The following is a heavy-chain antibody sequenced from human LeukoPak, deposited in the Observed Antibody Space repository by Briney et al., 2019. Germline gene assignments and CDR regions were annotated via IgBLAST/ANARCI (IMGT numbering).Heavy chain of an antibody. CDR1: GGTFSSYA. V-gene: IGHV1-69*04. J-gene: IGHJ6*02. Sequence: SVKVSCKASGGTFSSYAISWVRQAPGQGLEWMGRIIPILGIANYAQKFQGRVTITADKSTSTAYMELSSLRSEDTAVYYCASPPLGVTSYYYYGMDVWGQGTTVTVSS. CDR2: IIPILGIA. CDR3: ASPPLGVTSYYYYGMDV. D-gene: IGHD3-16*01.